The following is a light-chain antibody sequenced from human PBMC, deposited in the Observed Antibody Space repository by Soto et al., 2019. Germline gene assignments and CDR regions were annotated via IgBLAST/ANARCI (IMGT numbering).Light chain of an antibody. J-gene: IGLJ2*01. CDR2: DDT. CDR1: NIGSKS. V-gene: IGLV3-21*02. CDR3: QVWDTSDDHVF. Sequence: SYELTQPPSVSVAPGQTASITCGGNNIGSKSVHWYQQKSGQAPLLVIYDDTARPSGIPERLSGSNSGKTATLTISRVEAGDEADYYCQVWDTSDDHVFFGGGTKLTVL.